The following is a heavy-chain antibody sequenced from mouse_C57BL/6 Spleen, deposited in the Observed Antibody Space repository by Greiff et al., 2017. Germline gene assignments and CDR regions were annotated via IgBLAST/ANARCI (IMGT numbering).Heavy chain of an antibody. D-gene: IGHD2-5*01. CDR1: GYAFTNYL. CDR2: INPGSGGT. CDR3: ARDYSNSYYAMDY. V-gene: IGHV1-54*01. J-gene: IGHJ4*01. Sequence: VQLQQSGAELVRPGTSVKVSCKASGYAFTNYLIEWVKQRPGQGLEWIGVINPGSGGTNYNEKFKGKATLTADKSYSTAYMQLSSLTSEDSAVYFCARDYSNSYYAMDYWGQGTSVTVSS.